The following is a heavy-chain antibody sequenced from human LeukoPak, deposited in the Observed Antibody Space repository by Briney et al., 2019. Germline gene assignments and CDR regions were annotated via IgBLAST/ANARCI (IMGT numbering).Heavy chain of an antibody. D-gene: IGHD2-2*02. Sequence: GASVKVSCKASGYTFTNYAMNWVRQAPGQGLEWMGCINPDNGNTKYSQEFQGRVTITRDTSASTAYMELSSLRSEDMAVYYCTLYNYWGQGTLVTVSS. CDR2: INPDNGNT. CDR1: GYTFTNYA. V-gene: IGHV1-3*03. CDR3: TLYNY. J-gene: IGHJ4*02.